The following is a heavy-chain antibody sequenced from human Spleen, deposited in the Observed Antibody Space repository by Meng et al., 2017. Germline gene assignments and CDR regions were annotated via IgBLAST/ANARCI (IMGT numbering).Heavy chain of an antibody. CDR3: ARFSGSYSILDAFDI. V-gene: IGHV3-66*01. CDR2: IYSGGNT. Sequence: GASLKISCAASGFTVRSNYMSWVRQAPGKGLEWVSVIYSGGNTYYADSVKGRFTISRDNAKNSRYLQMNSLRAEDTAVYYCARFSGSYSILDAFDIWGQGTMVTVSS. CDR1: GFTVRSNY. D-gene: IGHD1-26*01. J-gene: IGHJ3*02.